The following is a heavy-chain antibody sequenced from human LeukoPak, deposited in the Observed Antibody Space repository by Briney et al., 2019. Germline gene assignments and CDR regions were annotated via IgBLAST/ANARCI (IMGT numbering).Heavy chain of an antibody. CDR2: INPNSGDT. CDR1: GYTFTGYY. CDR3: ATQRGSYLWGTDFDY. V-gene: IGHV1-2*02. J-gene: IGHJ4*02. D-gene: IGHD3-16*01. Sequence: ASVTVSCTASGYTFTGYYMHWLRQAPGQGLEWMGWINPNSGDTKYAQKFQGRVTMTRDTSISTAYMELSRLRSDDTAVYYCATQRGSYLWGTDFDYWGQGTLVTVSS.